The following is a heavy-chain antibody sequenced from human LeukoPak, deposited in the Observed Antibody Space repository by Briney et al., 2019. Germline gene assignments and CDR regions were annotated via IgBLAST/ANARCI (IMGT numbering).Heavy chain of an antibody. CDR1: GFTFSSYD. CDR2: IGTAGDT. V-gene: IGHV3-13*01. Sequence: PGGSLRLSCAASGFTFSSYDMHWVRQATGKGLEWVSAIGTAGDTYYPGSVKGRFTISRENAKNSLYLQMNSLRAGDTAVYYCARGRSLNYDILTGYYPYWYFDLWGRGTLVTVSS. J-gene: IGHJ2*01. D-gene: IGHD3-9*01. CDR3: ARGRSLNYDILTGYYPYWYFDL.